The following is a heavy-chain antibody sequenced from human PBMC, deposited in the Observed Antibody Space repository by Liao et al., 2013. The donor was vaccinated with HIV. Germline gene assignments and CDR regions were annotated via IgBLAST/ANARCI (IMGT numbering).Heavy chain of an antibody. D-gene: IGHD3-10*01. CDR1: GGSISSSSYY. Sequence: QVQLQESGPGLVKPSETLSLTCTVSGGSISSSSYYWGWIRQPPGKGLEWIGSIYSSGSTYYKPSLKSRVTISLDTSKNQFSLKLSSVTAADTAVYYCARGRGLRRGLFDYWGQGTLVTVSS. CDR3: ARGRGLRRGLFDY. J-gene: IGHJ4*02. V-gene: IGHV4-39*07. CDR2: IYSSGST.